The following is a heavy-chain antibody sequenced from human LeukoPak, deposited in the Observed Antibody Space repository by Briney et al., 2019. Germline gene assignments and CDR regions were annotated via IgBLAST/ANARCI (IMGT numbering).Heavy chain of an antibody. D-gene: IGHD2-15*01. CDR3: TRVSGVVYYDFMDV. Sequence: GGSLRLSCAASGFTFSSYSMNWVRQAPGKGLVWVSRINSDGSSTSYADSVKGRFTISRDNANNSVYLQMNSLRVEDAAVYYCTRVSGVVYYDFMDVWGKGTTVTVSS. CDR1: GFTFSSYS. CDR2: INSDGSST. J-gene: IGHJ6*03. V-gene: IGHV3-74*01.